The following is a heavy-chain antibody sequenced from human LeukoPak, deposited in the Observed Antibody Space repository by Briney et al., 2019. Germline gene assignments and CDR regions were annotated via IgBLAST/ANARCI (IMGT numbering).Heavy chain of an antibody. CDR3: AKEDLQLWPYYFDY. CDR1: GFTFSSYW. J-gene: IGHJ4*02. D-gene: IGHD5-18*01. CDR2: IKQDGSEK. Sequence: AGGSLRLSCAASGFTFSSYWMSWVRQAPGKGLEWVANIKQDGSEKYYVDSVKGRFTISRDNSKNTLYLQMNSLRAEDTAVYYCAKEDLQLWPYYFDYWGQGTLVTVSS. V-gene: IGHV3-7*01.